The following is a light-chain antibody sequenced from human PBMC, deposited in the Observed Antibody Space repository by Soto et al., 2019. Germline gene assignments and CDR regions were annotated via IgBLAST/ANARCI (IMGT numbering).Light chain of an antibody. Sequence: QSALTQPASVSGSPGQSITISCTGTSSDVGGYNYVSWYQQHPGKAPKLMIYEVSNRPSGVSNRFSGFKSGNTASLTISGLQAEDEADYYCSSYTSSSPRVFGTGTKVTVL. J-gene: IGLJ1*01. CDR3: SSYTSSSPRV. V-gene: IGLV2-14*01. CDR2: EVS. CDR1: SSDVGGYNY.